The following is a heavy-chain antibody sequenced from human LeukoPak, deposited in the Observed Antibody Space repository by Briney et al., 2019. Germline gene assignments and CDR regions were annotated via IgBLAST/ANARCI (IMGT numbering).Heavy chain of an antibody. CDR1: GYTFTSYG. J-gene: IGHJ4*02. CDR3: ARDLYYYDSSGYYRTFDY. V-gene: IGHV1-18*01. Sequence: ASVKVSCKASGYTFTSYGISWVRQAPGQGLEWMGWIRAYNGNTNYAQKLQGRATMTTDTSTSTAYMELRSLRSDDTAVYYCARDLYYYDSSGYYRTFDYWGQGTLVTVSS. CDR2: IRAYNGNT. D-gene: IGHD3-22*01.